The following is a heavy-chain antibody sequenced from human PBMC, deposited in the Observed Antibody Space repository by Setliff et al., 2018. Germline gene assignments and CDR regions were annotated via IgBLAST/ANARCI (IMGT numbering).Heavy chain of an antibody. Sequence: SVKVSCKASGGTFSSYAISWVRQAPGQGLEWMGGIIPIFGTANYAQKFQGRVTITTDESTSTAYMELSSLRSEDTAVYYCARDPDRLGYCSGGSCSTFDYWGQGTLVTVSS. CDR2: IIPIFGTA. V-gene: IGHV1-69*05. J-gene: IGHJ4*02. D-gene: IGHD2-15*01. CDR1: GGTFSSYA. CDR3: ARDPDRLGYCSGGSCSTFDY.